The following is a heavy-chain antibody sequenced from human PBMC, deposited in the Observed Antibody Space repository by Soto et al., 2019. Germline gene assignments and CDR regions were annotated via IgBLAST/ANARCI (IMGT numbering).Heavy chain of an antibody. CDR2: IYYSGST. CDR1: GGSISSSNW. Sequence: SETLSLTCAVSGGSISSSNWWSWVRQPPGKGPEWIGYIYYSGSTNYNPSLKSRVTISVDTSKNQFSLKLSSVTAADTAVYYCARRYSSAFDIWGQGTMVTVS. J-gene: IGHJ3*02. CDR3: ARRYSSAFDI. D-gene: IGHD6-13*01. V-gene: IGHV4-4*02.